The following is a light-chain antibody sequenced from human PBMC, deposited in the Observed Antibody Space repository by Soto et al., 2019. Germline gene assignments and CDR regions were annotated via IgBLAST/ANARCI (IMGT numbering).Light chain of an antibody. J-gene: IGKJ2*01. CDR3: QQVSSHPST. Sequence: DIQLTQSPFFLSASVGDRVTISCRASQAIYSYLAWYQQKPGKAPKLLIFGASKLQSGVPSRFSGSGSGTEFTLTISSLQPEDFATYYCQQVSSHPSTFGQGTKMAIK. V-gene: IGKV1-9*01. CDR1: QAIYSY. CDR2: GAS.